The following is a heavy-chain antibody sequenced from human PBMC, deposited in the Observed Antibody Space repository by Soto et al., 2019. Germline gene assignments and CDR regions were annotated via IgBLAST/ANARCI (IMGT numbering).Heavy chain of an antibody. CDR2: IYYSGST. J-gene: IGHJ4*02. CDR1: GGSISSSSYY. CDR3: ARYSGSYYAYFDY. Sequence: PSETLSLTCTVSGGSISSSSYYWGWIRQPPGKGLEWIGSIYYSGSTYYNPSLKSRVTISVDTSKNQFSLKLSSVTAADTAVYYCARYSGSYYAYFDYWGQGTLVTVSS. V-gene: IGHV4-39*07. D-gene: IGHD1-26*01.